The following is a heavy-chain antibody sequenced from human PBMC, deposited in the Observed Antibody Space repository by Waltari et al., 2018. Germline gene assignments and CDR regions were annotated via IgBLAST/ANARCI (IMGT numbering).Heavy chain of an antibody. V-gene: IGHV4-38-2*01. CDR2: IYHSGST. D-gene: IGHD5-18*01. J-gene: IGHJ4*02. Sequence: QVQLQESGPGLVKPSETLSLTCAVSGYSISSGYYWGWIRQPPGKGLEWIGSIYHSGSTYYNPSLKSRVTISVDTSKNQFSLKLSAVTAADTAVYYCAGGYSYYLDYWGQGTLVTVSS. CDR1: GYSISSGYY. CDR3: AGGYSYYLDY.